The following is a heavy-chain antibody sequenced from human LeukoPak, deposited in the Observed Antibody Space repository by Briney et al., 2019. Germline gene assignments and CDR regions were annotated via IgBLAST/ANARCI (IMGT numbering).Heavy chain of an antibody. CDR2: IKQDGSEK. CDR1: GFTFSSYW. Sequence: GGSLRLSCAVSGFTFSSYWMSWVRQAPGKGLEWVANIKQDGSEKYYVDSVKGRFTISRDNAKNSLYLQMNSLRAEDTAVYYCARDIQLPFDYWGQGTLVTVSS. CDR3: ARDIQLPFDY. J-gene: IGHJ4*02. V-gene: IGHV3-7*01. D-gene: IGHD2-2*01.